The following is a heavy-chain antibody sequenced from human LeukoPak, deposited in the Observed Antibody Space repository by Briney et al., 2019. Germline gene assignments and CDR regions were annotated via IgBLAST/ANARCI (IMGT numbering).Heavy chain of an antibody. CDR2: VHLDGRT. Sequence: SETLSLTCGVSGGSVSSTNWWTWIRQPPGKGLEWIEEVHLDGRTNFNPSLKSRLTMSVDLSENHVSLKLTSVTAADTAVYYCAREGGFYRPLDYSGQGTLVTVSS. V-gene: IGHV4-4*02. D-gene: IGHD6-25*01. CDR3: AREGGFYRPLDY. J-gene: IGHJ4*02. CDR1: GGSVSSTNW.